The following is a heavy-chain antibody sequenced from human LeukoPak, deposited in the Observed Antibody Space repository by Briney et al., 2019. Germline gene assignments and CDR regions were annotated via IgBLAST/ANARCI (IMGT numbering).Heavy chain of an antibody. V-gene: IGHV3-23*01. J-gene: IGHJ4*02. CDR1: GFTFRKHA. CDR3: AKDQRGNYFDY. CDR2: IFTDGHHT. Sequence: GGSLRLSCAASGFTFRKHAMSWVRQAPGKGLEWVSSIFTDGHHTYNADSVKGRFTISRDNSKNTLYLQMNSLRAEDTAVYYCAKDQRGNYFDYWGQGTLVTVSS. D-gene: IGHD7-27*01.